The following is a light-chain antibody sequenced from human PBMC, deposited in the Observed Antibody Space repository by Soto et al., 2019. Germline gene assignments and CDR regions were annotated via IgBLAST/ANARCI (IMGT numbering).Light chain of an antibody. CDR3: SSYAASNNLGV. V-gene: IGLV2-8*01. CDR1: SSDVGGYNY. CDR2: EVS. Sequence: QPVLTQPPSASGSPGQSVTISCIGTSSDVGGYNYVSWYQQHPGKAPKLMIYEVSKRPSGVPDRFSGSKSGNTASLTVSGLQAEDEADYYCSSYAASNNLGVFGGGTKLTGL. J-gene: IGLJ2*01.